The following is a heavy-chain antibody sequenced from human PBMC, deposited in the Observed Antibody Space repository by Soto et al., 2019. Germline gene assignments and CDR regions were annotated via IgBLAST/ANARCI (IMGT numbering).Heavy chain of an antibody. CDR3: ARDHVRDMSSFDI. CDR2: INSNSGDA. CDR1: GYTFTGYY. D-gene: IGHD2-15*01. J-gene: IGHJ3*02. V-gene: IGHV1-2*02. Sequence: ASVKVSCKASGYTFTGYYIHWVRQAPGQGLECVGWINSNSGDAAYAQRFQGRVTMTRDTSISTVYMELTRLTSDDTAVYYCARDHVRDMSSFDIWGQGTMVTVSS.